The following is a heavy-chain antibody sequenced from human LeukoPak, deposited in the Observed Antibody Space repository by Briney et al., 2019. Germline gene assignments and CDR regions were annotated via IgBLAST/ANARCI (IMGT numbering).Heavy chain of an antibody. Sequence: PSETLSLTCAVSGGSISSGGYSWSWIRQPPGKGLEWIGYIYYSGSTYYNPSLKSRVTISVDTSKNQFSLKLSSVTAADTAVYYCARGSGDYYNWFDPWGQGTLVTVSS. CDR1: GGSISSGGYS. V-gene: IGHV4-31*11. J-gene: IGHJ5*02. CDR3: ARGSGDYYNWFDP. CDR2: IYYSGST. D-gene: IGHD4-17*01.